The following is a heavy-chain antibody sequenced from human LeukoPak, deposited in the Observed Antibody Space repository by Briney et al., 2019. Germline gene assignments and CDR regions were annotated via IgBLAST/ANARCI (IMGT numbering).Heavy chain of an antibody. V-gene: IGHV4-39*07. CDR3: ARDTYLPWGYSSSWFTFDY. CDR2: IFYTGST. CDR1: SGSISTSNYY. J-gene: IGHJ4*02. Sequence: SETLSLACTVSSGSISTSNYYWGWVRQPPGKALEWIGNIFYTGSTYYNPSLKSRVTISVDTSKNQFSLKLSSVTAADTAVYYCARDTYLPWGYSSSWFTFDYWGQGTLVTVSS. D-gene: IGHD6-13*01.